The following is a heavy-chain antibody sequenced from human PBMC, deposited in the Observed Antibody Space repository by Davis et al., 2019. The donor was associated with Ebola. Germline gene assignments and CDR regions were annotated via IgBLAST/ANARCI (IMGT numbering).Heavy chain of an antibody. V-gene: IGHV5-51*01. J-gene: IGHJ6*02. CDR3: ARWQIQLWPQGYYYYGMDV. D-gene: IGHD5-18*01. CDR2: IYPGDSDT. Sequence: GESLKISCKGSGYSFTSYWIGWVRQMPGKGLEWMGIIYPGDSDTRYSPSFQGQVTISADKSISTAYLQWSSLKASDTAMYYCARWQIQLWPQGYYYYGMDVWGQGTTVTVSS. CDR1: GYSFTSYW.